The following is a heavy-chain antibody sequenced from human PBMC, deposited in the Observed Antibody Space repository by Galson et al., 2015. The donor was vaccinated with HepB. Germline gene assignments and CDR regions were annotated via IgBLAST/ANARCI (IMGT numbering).Heavy chain of an antibody. CDR2: ISNDGRNK. CDR1: GFTLSTYG. Sequence: SLRLSCAASGFTLSTYGMHWVRQAPGKGLEWVAVISNDGRNKNYADSVKGRFTISRDNSKSTLYLQMNSLRAEDTAVYYCARGVNFGGGATDWFDPWGQGTLVTVSS. CDR3: ARGVNFGGGATDWFDP. V-gene: IGHV3-30*03. J-gene: IGHJ5*02. D-gene: IGHD1-26*01.